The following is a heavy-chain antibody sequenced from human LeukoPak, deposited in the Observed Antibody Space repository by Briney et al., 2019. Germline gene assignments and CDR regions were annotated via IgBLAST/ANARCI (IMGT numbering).Heavy chain of an antibody. J-gene: IGHJ4*02. D-gene: IGHD6-13*01. CDR2: ISSSSSYI. CDR3: ARGFSSSRPHYFDY. Sequence: GGSLRLSCAASGFTFSSYSMNWVRQAPGKGLEWVSSISSSSSYIYYADSVKGRFTISRDNAKNSLYLQMNSLGAEDTAVYYCARGFSSSRPHYFDYWGQGTLVTVSS. V-gene: IGHV3-21*01. CDR1: GFTFSSYS.